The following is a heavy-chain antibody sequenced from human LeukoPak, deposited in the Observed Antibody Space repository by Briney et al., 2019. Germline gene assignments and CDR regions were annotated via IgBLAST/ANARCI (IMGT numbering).Heavy chain of an antibody. J-gene: IGHJ3*02. CDR3: ARDSASGSYRHAFDI. D-gene: IGHD1-26*01. Sequence: GGSLRLSCAASGFSFSSYAMSWVRQAPGKGLEWVSYISRSSSTISYADSVKGRFTISRDNAKNSLYLQMNSLRDEDTAVYYCARDSASGSYRHAFDIWGQGTMVTVSS. CDR2: ISRSSSTI. V-gene: IGHV3-48*02. CDR1: GFSFSSYA.